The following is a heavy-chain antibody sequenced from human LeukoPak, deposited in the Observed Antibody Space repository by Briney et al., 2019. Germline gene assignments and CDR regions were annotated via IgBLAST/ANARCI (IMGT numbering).Heavy chain of an antibody. CDR2: IRSKANSYAT. J-gene: IGHJ4*02. CDR1: GFTFSGAA. V-gene: IGHV3-73*01. D-gene: IGHD5-24*01. CDR3: TRLSWSSEMEVY. Sequence: VGSLRLSCAASGFTFSGAAMTWVGQASPKGLEWVGRIRSKANSYATAYAASVKGRFTISRDDSKNTAYLQMNSLKTEDTAVYYCTRLSWSSEMEVYWGQGTLVTVSS.